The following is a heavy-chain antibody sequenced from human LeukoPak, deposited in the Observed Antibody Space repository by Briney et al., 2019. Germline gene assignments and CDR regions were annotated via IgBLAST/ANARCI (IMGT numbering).Heavy chain of an antibody. J-gene: IGHJ3*02. Sequence: SETLSLTCAVSGGSISSGGYSWSWIRQPPGKGLEWIGYVYRSGSTYYNPSLKSRVTISVDRSKNQFSLKLSSVTAADTAVYYCARGGCSSTSCYDSQGDAFDIWGQGTMVTVSS. CDR2: VYRSGST. CDR1: GGSISSGGYS. D-gene: IGHD2-2*01. CDR3: ARGGCSSTSCYDSQGDAFDI. V-gene: IGHV4-30-2*01.